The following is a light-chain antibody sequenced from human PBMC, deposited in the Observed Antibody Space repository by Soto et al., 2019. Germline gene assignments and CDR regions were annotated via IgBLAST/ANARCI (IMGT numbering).Light chain of an antibody. Sequence: ENVLRQSPATLSLSPGERATLSCRASQSVSTYLAWYQQKPGQAPRLLIYDTSKRAPNIPVRFSGSGSGTDFTLTISSLEAEDFAVYYCHQRTSWPHTFGGGTKVEIK. CDR2: DTS. CDR1: QSVSTY. V-gene: IGKV3-11*01. J-gene: IGKJ4*01. CDR3: HQRTSWPHT.